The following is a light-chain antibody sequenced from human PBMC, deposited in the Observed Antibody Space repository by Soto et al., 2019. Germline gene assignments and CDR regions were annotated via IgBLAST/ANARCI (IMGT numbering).Light chain of an antibody. J-gene: IGKJ4*01. V-gene: IGKV3-20*01. Sequence: EIVLTQSPGTLSLSSGEIATLSCRASQSVRSNYLAWYQHKPGQAPRLLIYGASSRATGIPDRFGGSVSGTDLTLTISRLEHEDFAVYYCQQYASSPLTCGGGTKVEIK. CDR2: GAS. CDR1: QSVRSNY. CDR3: QQYASSPLT.